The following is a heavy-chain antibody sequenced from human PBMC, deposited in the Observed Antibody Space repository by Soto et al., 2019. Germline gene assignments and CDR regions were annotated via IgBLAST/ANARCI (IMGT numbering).Heavy chain of an antibody. V-gene: IGHV3-23*01. J-gene: IGHJ4*02. CDR3: AKDVAPSIAACAFDY. Sequence: GGSLRLSCAASGFTFSSYAMSWVRQAPGKGLEWVSAISGSGGSTYYADSVKGRFTISRDNSKNTLYLQMNSLRAEDTAVYYCAKDVAPSIAACAFDYWGQGTLVTVSS. CDR1: GFTFSSYA. CDR2: ISGSGGST. D-gene: IGHD6-6*01.